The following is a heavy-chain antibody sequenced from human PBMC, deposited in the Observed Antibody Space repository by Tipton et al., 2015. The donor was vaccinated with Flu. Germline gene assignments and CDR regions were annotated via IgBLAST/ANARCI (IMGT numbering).Heavy chain of an antibody. CDR1: GGSISSGGYY. J-gene: IGHJ5*02. V-gene: IGHV4-61*08. D-gene: IGHD1-26*01. Sequence: TLSLTCTVSGGSISSGGYYWSWIRQHPGKGLEWIGYIYYSGSTNYNPSLKSRVTISVDTSKNQFSLKLTSVTAADTAVYYCARGGRSGSYDSGLFDPWGQGTLVTVSS. CDR3: ARGGRSGSYDSGLFDP. CDR2: IYYSGST.